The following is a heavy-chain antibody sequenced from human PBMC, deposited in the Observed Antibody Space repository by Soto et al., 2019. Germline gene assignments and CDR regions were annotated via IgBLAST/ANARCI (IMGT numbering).Heavy chain of an antibody. Sequence: VQLVESGGGVVQPGRSLRLSCAASGFTFSDYAMHWVRQAPGKGLEWVAVVSHDGRNTHYADSVKGQFTISRDSSKNTVSPEMTSLRAENTDGYYCAKGGRQWLVTSDFNYWGQGALVTVSS. CDR1: GFTFSDYA. D-gene: IGHD6-19*01. CDR3: AKGGRQWLVTSDFNY. J-gene: IGHJ4*02. V-gene: IGHV3-30*18. CDR2: VSHDGRNT.